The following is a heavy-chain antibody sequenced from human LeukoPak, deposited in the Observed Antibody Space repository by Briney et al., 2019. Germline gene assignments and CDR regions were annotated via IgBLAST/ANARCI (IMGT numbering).Heavy chain of an antibody. Sequence: GGSLRLSCAASGFTFSSYGMHWVRQAPGKGLEWVAVIWYDGSNKYYADSVKGRFTISRDNSKNTLYLQMKSLRAEDTAVYYCAKDRSVVGTNFDYWGQGTPVTVSS. V-gene: IGHV3-33*06. CDR2: IWYDGSNK. CDR3: AKDRSVVGTNFDY. D-gene: IGHD5-12*01. CDR1: GFTFSSYG. J-gene: IGHJ4*02.